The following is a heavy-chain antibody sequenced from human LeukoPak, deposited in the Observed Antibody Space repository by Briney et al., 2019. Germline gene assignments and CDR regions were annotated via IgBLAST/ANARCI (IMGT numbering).Heavy chain of an antibody. CDR3: ARRVPVATRPYYYYGMDV. V-gene: IGHV4-59*01. CDR1: GGSISSYY. D-gene: IGHD5-12*01. CDR2: IYYSGST. J-gene: IGHJ6*02. Sequence: SETLTLPCTVSGGSISSYYWSWIRQPPGKGLEWIGYIYYSGSTNYNPPLKSRVTISVDTSKNQFSLKLSSVTAADTAVYYGARRVPVATRPYYYYGMDVWGQGTTVSVSS.